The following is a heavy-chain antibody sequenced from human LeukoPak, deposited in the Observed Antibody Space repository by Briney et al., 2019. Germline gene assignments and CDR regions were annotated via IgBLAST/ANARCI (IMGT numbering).Heavy chain of an antibody. CDR3: ARDESAVGGPGYYFDY. J-gene: IGHJ4*02. CDR2: IYHSGST. V-gene: IGHV4-30-2*01. Sequence: SQTLSLTCTVSGVSISSGGYYWSWIRQPPGKGLEWIGYIYHSGSTYYNPSLKSRVTISVDRSKNQFSLKLSSVTAADTAVYYCARDESAVGGPGYYFDYWGQGTLVTVSS. D-gene: IGHD4-23*01. CDR1: GVSISSGGYY.